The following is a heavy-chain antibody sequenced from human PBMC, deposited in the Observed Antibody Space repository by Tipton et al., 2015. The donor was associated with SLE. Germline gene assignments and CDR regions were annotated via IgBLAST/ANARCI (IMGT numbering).Heavy chain of an antibody. CDR3: ARTPRYYDMLTSYYMPPDY. CDR2: VYDSEST. J-gene: IGHJ4*02. Sequence: TLSLTCTVSGGSLSTSSYYWGWIRQPPGKGLEWIGTVYDSESTYCNPSLKSRVTISVDTSKNQFSLKLSSVTAADTAVYYCARTPRYYDMLTSYYMPPDYWGQGTRVTVSS. D-gene: IGHD3-9*01. CDR1: GGSLSTSSYY. V-gene: IGHV4-39*07.